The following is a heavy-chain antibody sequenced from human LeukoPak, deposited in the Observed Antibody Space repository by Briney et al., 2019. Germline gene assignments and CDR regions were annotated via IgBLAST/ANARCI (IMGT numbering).Heavy chain of an antibody. J-gene: IGHJ3*02. CDR2: IKQDGSEK. V-gene: IGHV3-7*01. Sequence: GGSLRLSCAASGFTFSSYWMSWVRQAPGKGLEWVANIKQDGSEKYYADSVKGRFTISRDNAKNSLYLQMNSLRAEDTAVYYCAREGSYSAFDIWGQGTMVTVSS. D-gene: IGHD1-26*01. CDR3: AREGSYSAFDI. CDR1: GFTFSSYW.